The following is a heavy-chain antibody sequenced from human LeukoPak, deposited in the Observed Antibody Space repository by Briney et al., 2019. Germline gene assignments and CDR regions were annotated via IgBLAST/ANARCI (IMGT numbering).Heavy chain of an antibody. Sequence: SVKVSCKASGGTFSSYAISWVRQAPGQWLEWMGGIIPISGTANYAQKFQGRVTITADESTSTAYMELSSLRSEDTAVYYCARTLPDYGILTGYRDYWGQGTLVTVSS. J-gene: IGHJ4*02. D-gene: IGHD3-9*01. CDR2: IIPISGTA. CDR1: GGTFSSYA. V-gene: IGHV1-69*13. CDR3: ARTLPDYGILTGYRDY.